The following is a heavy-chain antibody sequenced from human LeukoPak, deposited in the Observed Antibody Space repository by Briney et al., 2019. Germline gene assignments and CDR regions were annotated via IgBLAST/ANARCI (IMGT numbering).Heavy chain of an antibody. J-gene: IGHJ5*02. V-gene: IGHV3-48*03. D-gene: IGHD6-19*01. CDR1: GFTFSSYE. CDR3: ARENSSGWAIWFDP. CDR2: ISSSGSTI. Sequence: GGSLRLSCAASGFTFSSYEMNWVRQAPGKGLEWVSYISSSGSTIYYADSVKGRFTISRDNAKNSLYLQMNSLRAEDTAVYYCARENSSGWAIWFDPWGQGTLVTVSS.